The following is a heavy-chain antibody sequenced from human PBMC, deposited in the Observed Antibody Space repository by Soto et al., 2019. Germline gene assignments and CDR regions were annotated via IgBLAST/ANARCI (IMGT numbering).Heavy chain of an antibody. CDR2: IYYSGST. CDR3: ARGTTTVQREDRLDY. D-gene: IGHD1-26*01. V-gene: IGHV4-59*12. CDR1: GDSTNSGY. Sequence: SETLSLTCSVSGDSTNSGYWTWIRRPPGKGLEWIGHIYYSGSTNYNPSLKSRVTISVDTSKNQLSLRLSSVTAADTAVYYCARGTTTVQREDRLDYWGQGTLVTVSS. J-gene: IGHJ4*02.